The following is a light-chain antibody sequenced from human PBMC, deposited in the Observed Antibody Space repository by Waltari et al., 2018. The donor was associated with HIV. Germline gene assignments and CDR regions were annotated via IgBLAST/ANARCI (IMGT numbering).Light chain of an antibody. V-gene: IGLV2-14*01. J-gene: IGLJ3*02. CDR2: EVS. CDR1: SSHPDNFKS. CDR3: MSYISSATPE. Sequence: QSALTQTAPVPGSPGQSITLPCPGTSSHPDNFKSLSWYQHHPRKAPKGIIYEVSNPPSGVSYRFSGSKSGHTASLTISGLQAEDEADYFCMSYISSATPEFGGGTKLTVL.